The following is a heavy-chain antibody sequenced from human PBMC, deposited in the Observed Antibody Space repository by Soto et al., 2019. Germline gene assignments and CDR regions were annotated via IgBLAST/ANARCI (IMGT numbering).Heavy chain of an antibody. J-gene: IGHJ2*01. Sequence: ASVKVSCKASGYTFTSYDINWVRQATGQGLEWMGWMNPNSGNTGYAQKFQGRVTMTRNTSISTAYMELSSLRSEDTAVYYCASQHDTKYSSGWYRYRYFDLWGRGTLVTVSS. CDR2: MNPNSGNT. CDR1: GYTFTSYD. CDR3: ASQHDTKYSSGWYRYRYFDL. D-gene: IGHD6-19*01. V-gene: IGHV1-8*01.